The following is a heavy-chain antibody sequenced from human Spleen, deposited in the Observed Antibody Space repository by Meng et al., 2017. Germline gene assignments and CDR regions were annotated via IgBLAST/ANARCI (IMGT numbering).Heavy chain of an antibody. D-gene: IGHD4-11*01. CDR1: GGSFSVCY. Sequence: QVQLQPCGRGRLQLPEPLSLSCVVSGGSFSVCYWSWIRHPPGKGLEWIGEINHSGSTNYNPSLESRATISVDTSQNHLSLKLSSVTAADSAVYYCARGPTTMAHDFDYWGQGTLVTVFS. CDR3: ARGPTTMAHDFDY. V-gene: IGHV4-34*01. J-gene: IGHJ4*02. CDR2: INHSGST.